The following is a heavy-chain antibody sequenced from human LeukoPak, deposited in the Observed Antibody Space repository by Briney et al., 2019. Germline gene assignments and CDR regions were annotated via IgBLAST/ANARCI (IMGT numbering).Heavy chain of an antibody. D-gene: IGHD6-19*01. Sequence: GGSLRLSCAASGFTFSDYYMSWIRQAPGKGLEWVSYISSSGSTIYYADSVKGRFTISRDNAKNSLYLQMNSLRSEDTAVYYCARVLSERGGWYPPNYYGMDVWGQGTTVTVSS. CDR2: ISSSGSTI. CDR3: ARVLSERGGWYPPNYYGMDV. CDR1: GFTFSDYY. V-gene: IGHV3-11*01. J-gene: IGHJ6*02.